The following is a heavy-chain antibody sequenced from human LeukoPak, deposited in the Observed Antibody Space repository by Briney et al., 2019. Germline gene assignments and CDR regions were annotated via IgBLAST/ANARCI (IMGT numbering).Heavy chain of an antibody. CDR3: ASGWYSDGTGAYQVPYLDIDG. J-gene: IGHJ6*03. CDR2: IYYSGRT. D-gene: IGHD2-8*02. CDR1: GGSISIISYY. V-gene: IGHV4-39*01. Sequence: SETLSLTCTVSGGSISIISYYWGWIRQPPGKGLEWIGSIYYSGRTYYNPSLRSRVTISVDASKNQFSLKLTSVTPADTAVYSSASGWYSDGTGAYQVPYLDIDGSGKAITVSASS.